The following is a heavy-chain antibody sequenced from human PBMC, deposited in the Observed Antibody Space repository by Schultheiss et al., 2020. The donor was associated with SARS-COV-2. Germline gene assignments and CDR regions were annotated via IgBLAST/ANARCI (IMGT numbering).Heavy chain of an antibody. J-gene: IGHJ6*02. CDR3: ASLDGIAVAGVYYYGMDV. CDR2: ISSSGSTI. V-gene: IGHV3-11*01. D-gene: IGHD6-19*01. CDR1: GFTFSDYY. Sequence: GGSLRLSCAASGFTFSDYYMSWIRQAPGKGLEWVSYISSSGSTIYYADSVKGRFTISRDNAKNSLYLQMNSLRAEDTAVYYCASLDGIAVAGVYYYGMDVWGQGTTVTVS.